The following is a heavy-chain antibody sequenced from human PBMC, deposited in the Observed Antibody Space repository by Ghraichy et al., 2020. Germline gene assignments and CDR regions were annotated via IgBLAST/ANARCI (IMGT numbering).Heavy chain of an antibody. CDR2: IYYSGST. CDR3: ARDLSGYCSGGSCYSGFDP. Sequence: SETLSLTCTVSGGSISSYYWSWIRQPPGKGLEWIRYIYYSGSTNYNPSLKSRVTISVDTSKNQFSLKLSSVTAADTAVYYCARDLSGYCSGGSCYSGFDPGGQGTLVTVSS. J-gene: IGHJ5*02. V-gene: IGHV4-59*01. CDR1: GGSISSYY. D-gene: IGHD2-15*01.